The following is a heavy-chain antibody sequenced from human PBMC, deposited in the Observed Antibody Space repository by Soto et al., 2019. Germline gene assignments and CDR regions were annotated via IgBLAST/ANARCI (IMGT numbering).Heavy chain of an antibody. J-gene: IGHJ5*02. CDR2: ISPSGDNT. D-gene: IGHD3-16*01. V-gene: IGHV1-46*03. CDR1: GYSFTSHY. Sequence: QAQLVQSGAEVKKPGASVKISCKAIGYSFTSHYMHWVRQAPGQGLEGMGTISPSGDNTGYAQKFQGRVTMTTDTTTSTVYMELTSLKSEDTAVYYCARDESWQDQVWWFGPWGQGTLVTVSS. CDR3: ARDESWQDQVWWFGP.